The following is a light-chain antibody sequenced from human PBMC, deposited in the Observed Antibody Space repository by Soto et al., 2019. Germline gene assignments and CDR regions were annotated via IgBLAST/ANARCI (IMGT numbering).Light chain of an antibody. CDR3: QQSNSFPWT. V-gene: IGKV1-39*01. CDR2: AAS. CDR1: QSVGNF. Sequence: DIQMTQYQSSLPASVGDRVTITCRASQSVGNFLNWYQQKPGLPPKYLIYAASNLQSGVPSRFSGSGSGTDFTLTISSLQPKDFATYYSQQSNSFPWTFGQGTKVDI. J-gene: IGKJ1*01.